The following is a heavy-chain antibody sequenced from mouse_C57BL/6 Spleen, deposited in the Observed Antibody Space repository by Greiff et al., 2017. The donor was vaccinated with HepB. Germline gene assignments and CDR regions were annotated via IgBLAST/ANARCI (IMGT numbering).Heavy chain of an antibody. CDR1: GYAFSSYW. V-gene: IGHV1-80*01. CDR3: ARRARVLFDY. Sequence: LVESGAELVKPGASVKISCKASGYAFSSYWMNWVKQRPGKGLEWIGQIYPGDGDTNYNGKFKGKATLTADKSSSTAYMQLSSLTSEDSAVYFCARRARVLFDYWGQGTTLTVSS. J-gene: IGHJ2*01. CDR2: IYPGDGDT.